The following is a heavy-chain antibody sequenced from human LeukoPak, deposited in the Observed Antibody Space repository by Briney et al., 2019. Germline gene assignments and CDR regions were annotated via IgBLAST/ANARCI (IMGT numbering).Heavy chain of an antibody. Sequence: GGSLRLSCAASGFTFSSYWMHWVRQAPGKGLVWVSRINDVGSSRTYADSVKGRFSISRDNAKNTLYLQMNSLRAEDTAVYYCAREMYSSGWYLSVWGQGTLVTVSS. CDR3: AREMYSSGWYLSV. V-gene: IGHV3-74*01. CDR2: INDVGSSR. CDR1: GFTFSSYW. J-gene: IGHJ4*02. D-gene: IGHD6-19*01.